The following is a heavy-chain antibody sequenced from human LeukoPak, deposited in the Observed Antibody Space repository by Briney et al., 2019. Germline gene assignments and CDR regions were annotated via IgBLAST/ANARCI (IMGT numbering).Heavy chain of an antibody. Sequence: GGSLRLSCAASGFTFSYYHMSWVRQAPGKGLEWVSVIYSGGSTYYADSVKGRFTISRDNSKNTLYLQMNSLRAEDTAVYYCARDPPKEGYPYWGQGTLVTVSS. D-gene: IGHD1-1*01. V-gene: IGHV3-53*01. CDR3: ARDPPKEGYPY. J-gene: IGHJ4*02. CDR2: IYSGGST. CDR1: GFTFSYYH.